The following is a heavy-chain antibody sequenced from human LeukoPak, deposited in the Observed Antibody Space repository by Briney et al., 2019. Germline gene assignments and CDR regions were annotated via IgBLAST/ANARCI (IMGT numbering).Heavy chain of an antibody. CDR1: GGSITSYY. CDR2: IYYSGST. CDR3: TRDGRDDAFDI. V-gene: IGHV4-59*01. Sequence: PPETLSLTCSVSGGSITSYYSSWIRHPPGKGLEWIGDIYYSGSTNQNPSLKSRVTISVETSKNQFSLKLSSVTAADTAVYYCTRDGRDDAFDIWGQGTMVTVSS. J-gene: IGHJ3*02.